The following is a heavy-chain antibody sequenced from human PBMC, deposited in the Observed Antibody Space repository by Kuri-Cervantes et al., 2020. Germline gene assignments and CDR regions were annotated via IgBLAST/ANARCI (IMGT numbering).Heavy chain of an antibody. Sequence: GESLKISCAASGFTFSSYEMNWVRQAPGKGLEWVAKIKQDGSEKYYVDSVKGRFTISRDNAKNTLYLQMNSLRAEDTAVYYCARIRLGAIVATMRDGMDVWGQGTTVTVSS. J-gene: IGHJ6*02. CDR1: GFTFSSYE. CDR3: ARIRLGAIVATMRDGMDV. CDR2: IKQDGSEK. D-gene: IGHD5-12*01. V-gene: IGHV3-7*01.